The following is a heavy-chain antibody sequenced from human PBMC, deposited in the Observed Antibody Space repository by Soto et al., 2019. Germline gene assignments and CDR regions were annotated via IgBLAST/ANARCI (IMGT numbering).Heavy chain of an antibody. CDR3: ARQLPGIYFDY. D-gene: IGHD3-10*01. Sequence: SETLSLTCTVSGGSISSSSYYWGWIRQPPGKGLEWIGSIYYSGSTYYNPSLKSRVTISVDTSKNQFSLKLSSVTAADTAVYYCARQLPGIYFDYWGQGTLVTVSS. CDR1: GGSISSSSYY. CDR2: IYYSGST. V-gene: IGHV4-39*01. J-gene: IGHJ4*02.